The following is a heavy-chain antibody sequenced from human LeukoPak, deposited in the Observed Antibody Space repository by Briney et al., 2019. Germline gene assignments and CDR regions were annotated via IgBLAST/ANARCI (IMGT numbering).Heavy chain of an antibody. CDR3: ARAMVRGAYDAFDI. CDR2: IKQDGSEK. Sequence: GGSLRLSCAASGFTFSSYWMSWVRQAPGKGLEWVANIKQDGSEKYYVDSVKGRFTISRDNAKNPLYLQMNSLRAGDTAVYYCARAMVRGAYDAFDIWGQGTMVTVSS. CDR1: GFTFSSYW. D-gene: IGHD3-10*01. J-gene: IGHJ3*02. V-gene: IGHV3-7*01.